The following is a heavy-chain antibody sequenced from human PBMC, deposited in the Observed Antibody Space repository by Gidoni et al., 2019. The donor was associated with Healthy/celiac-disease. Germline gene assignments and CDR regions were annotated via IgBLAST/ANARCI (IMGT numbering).Heavy chain of an antibody. J-gene: IGHJ4*02. Sequence: EVQLLESGGGLVQPGGSLRLSCAASGFTFSSYAMSWVRQAPGKGREWVSAISGSGGSTYYADSVKGRFTIARDNSKNTLYLQMNSLRAEDTAVYYCAKDWAYSSSSPLDYWGQGTLVTVSS. CDR3: AKDWAYSSSSPLDY. CDR2: ISGSGGST. CDR1: GFTFSSYA. V-gene: IGHV3-23*01. D-gene: IGHD6-6*01.